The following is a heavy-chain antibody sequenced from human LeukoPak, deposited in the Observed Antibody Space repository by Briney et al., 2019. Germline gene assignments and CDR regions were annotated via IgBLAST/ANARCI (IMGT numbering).Heavy chain of an antibody. CDR1: AGSISSRSYY. V-gene: IGHV4-39*01. J-gene: IGHJ4*02. CDR3: ARQGDYYDSSGAHGPFDY. CDR2: IYHSGRT. D-gene: IGHD3-22*01. Sequence: SSETLSLTCSVSAGSISSRSYYWGWIRQPPGKGLEWIGSIYHSGRTYYNPSLKSRVTMSVDTSKNQFSLTLSSATAADTAVYYCARQGDYYDSSGAHGPFDYWGQGTLVTVSS.